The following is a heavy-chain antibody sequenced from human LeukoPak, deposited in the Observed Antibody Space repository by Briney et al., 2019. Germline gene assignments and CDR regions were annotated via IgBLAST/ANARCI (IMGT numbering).Heavy chain of an antibody. V-gene: IGHV1-18*01. CDR3: ARSLGDSSGYYPLPFDY. D-gene: IGHD3-22*01. J-gene: IGHJ4*02. CDR2: ISGYNGNT. Sequence: ASVKVSCKASGYTFSNYGITWVRQAPGQGLEGMGWISGYNGNTNFAQKLQGRVSMTTDTSTYTSDMELRSLRSDDTAVYYCARSLGDSSGYYPLPFDYWGQGTLIIVSS. CDR1: GYTFSNYG.